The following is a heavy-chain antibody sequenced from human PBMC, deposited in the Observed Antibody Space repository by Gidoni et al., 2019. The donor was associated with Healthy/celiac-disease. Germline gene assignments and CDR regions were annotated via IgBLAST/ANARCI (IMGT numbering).Heavy chain of an antibody. J-gene: IGHJ4*02. CDR2: IKQDGSEK. V-gene: IGHV3-7*01. Sequence: EVQLVESGGGLVQPGGSRRLSCAASGSPFSSYWMSWVRQAPGKGMEWVANIKQDGSEKYYVDSVKGRFTISRDNAKNSLYLQMNSLRAEDTAVYYCARDVYDYVWGSYRHFDYWGQGTLVTVSS. CDR1: GSPFSSYW. CDR3: ARDVYDYVWGSYRHFDY. D-gene: IGHD3-16*02.